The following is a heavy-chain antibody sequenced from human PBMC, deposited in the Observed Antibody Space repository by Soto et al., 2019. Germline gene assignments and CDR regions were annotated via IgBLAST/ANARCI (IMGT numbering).Heavy chain of an antibody. J-gene: IGHJ6*03. CDR1: GYTFTSYG. CDR2: ISAYNGNT. CDR3: ASVRADIVVVPAAMGDYYYYYMDV. V-gene: IGHV1-18*01. Sequence: GASVKVSCKASGYTFTSYGISWVRQAPGQGLEWMGWISAYNGNTNYAQKLQGRVTMTTDTSTSTAYMELRSLRSDDTAVYYCASVRADIVVVPAAMGDYYYYYMDVWGKGTPVTVSS. D-gene: IGHD2-2*01.